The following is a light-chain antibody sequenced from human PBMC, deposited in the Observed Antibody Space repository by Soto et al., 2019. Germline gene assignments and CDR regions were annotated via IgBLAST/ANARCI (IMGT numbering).Light chain of an antibody. CDR1: QSVSSNY. Sequence: EIVLTQSPGTLSLSPGERATLSCRASQSVSSNYLAWYQKKPGQAPRLLIYGASSRATGIPDRFSGSGSGTDFPLTISRLEPEDFAVYYCQQYGSSPYTFGQGTKVDI. V-gene: IGKV3-20*01. CDR2: GAS. J-gene: IGKJ2*01. CDR3: QQYGSSPYT.